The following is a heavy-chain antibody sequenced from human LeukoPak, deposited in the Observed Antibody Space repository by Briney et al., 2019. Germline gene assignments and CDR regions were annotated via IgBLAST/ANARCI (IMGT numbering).Heavy chain of an antibody. CDR2: ISSSGSTI. CDR1: GFTFSSYE. J-gene: IGHJ6*04. Sequence: GGSLRLSCAASGFTFSSYEMNWVRQAPGKGLEWVSYISSSGSTIYYADSVKGLSTISRDNAKNSLYLQMNSLRAEDTAVYYCAELGITMIGGVWGKGTTVTISS. V-gene: IGHV3-48*03. CDR3: AELGITMIGGV. D-gene: IGHD3-10*02.